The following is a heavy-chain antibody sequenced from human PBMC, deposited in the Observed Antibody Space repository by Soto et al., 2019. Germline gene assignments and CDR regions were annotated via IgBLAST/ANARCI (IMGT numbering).Heavy chain of an antibody. CDR1: GFTFSSYG. CDR3: ARQAKIGDRSQFYFDS. J-gene: IGHJ4*02. V-gene: IGHV3-30*03. CDR2: ISYNGRNK. Sequence: PGGSLRLSCAASGFTFSSYGTHWVRQAPGKGLEWVAVISYNGRNKHYVDSVKGRFTISRDNSQDTLYLQMDSLRPDDTAVYYCARQAKIGDRSQFYFDSWGQGTLVTVSS. D-gene: IGHD3-16*01.